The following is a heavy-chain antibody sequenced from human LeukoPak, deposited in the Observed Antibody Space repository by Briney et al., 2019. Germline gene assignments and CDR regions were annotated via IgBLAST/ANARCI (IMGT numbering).Heavy chain of an antibody. V-gene: IGHV3-30*04. Sequence: PGGSLRLSCAASEFTLKIYPMHWVRQAPGKGLEWLSVISHDGSDKNNADSVKGRFIISRDNSKNTIYLQLNSLRPEDTAMYYCAREGVRTTVDAFDIWGLGTMVIVSS. CDR3: AREGVRTTVDAFDI. CDR1: EFTLKIYP. J-gene: IGHJ3*02. CDR2: ISHDGSDK. D-gene: IGHD4-17*01.